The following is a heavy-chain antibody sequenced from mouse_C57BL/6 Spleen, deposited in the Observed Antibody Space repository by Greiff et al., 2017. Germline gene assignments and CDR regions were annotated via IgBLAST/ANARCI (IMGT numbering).Heavy chain of an antibody. CDR1: GYAFSSSW. Sequence: QVQLKESGPELVKPGASVKISCKASGYAFSSSWMNWVKQRPGKGLEWIGRIYPGDGDTNYNGKFKGKATLTADKSSSTAYMQLSSLTSEDSAVYFCARCPYYYGSIYAMDYWGQGTSVTVSS. V-gene: IGHV1-82*01. CDR3: ARCPYYYGSIYAMDY. D-gene: IGHD1-1*01. CDR2: IYPGDGDT. J-gene: IGHJ4*01.